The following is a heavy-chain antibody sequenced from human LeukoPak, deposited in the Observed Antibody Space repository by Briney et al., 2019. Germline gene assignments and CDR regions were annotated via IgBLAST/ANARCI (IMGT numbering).Heavy chain of an antibody. J-gene: IGHJ5*02. CDR2: ISDDGTNK. D-gene: IGHD1-14*01. CDR3: AKEGEGHSYNHKTGPPT. CDR1: GFTFINYA. Sequence: GGSLRLSCAASGFTFINYAMSWVRQAPGKEPELVSGISDDGTNKYYADSLKFRDTISRDNSKNTVHLQMDSLRDDDGAVYYCAKEGEGHSYNHKTGPPTWGQGTLVTVSS. V-gene: IGHV3-23*01.